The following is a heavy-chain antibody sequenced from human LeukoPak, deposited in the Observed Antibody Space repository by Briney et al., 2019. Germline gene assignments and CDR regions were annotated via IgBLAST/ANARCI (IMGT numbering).Heavy chain of an antibody. CDR1: GGSFSGYY. D-gene: IGHD6-19*01. J-gene: IGHJ6*03. CDR2: INHSGST. V-gene: IGHV4-34*01. Sequence: PSETLSLTCAVYGGSFSGYYWSWIRQPPGKGLEWIGEINHSGSTNYNPSLKSRVTISVDTSKNQFSLKLSSVTAADTAVYYCARDTVVAGFSYYYYYYMDVWGKGTTVTVSS. CDR3: ARDTVVAGFSYYYYYYMDV.